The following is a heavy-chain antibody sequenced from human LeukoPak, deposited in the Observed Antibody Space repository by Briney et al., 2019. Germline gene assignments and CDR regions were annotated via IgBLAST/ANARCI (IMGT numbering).Heavy chain of an antibody. V-gene: IGHV3-21*01. D-gene: IGHD3-22*01. CDR3: ARDDDINYYDSSGYYDY. J-gene: IGHJ4*02. Sequence: GGSLRLSCAASGFTFSSYSMNWVRQAPGKGLEWVSSIGSSSSYIYYADSVKGRFTISRDNAKNSLYLQMNSLRAEDTAVYYCARDDDINYYDSSGYYDYWGQGTLVTVSS. CDR1: GFTFSSYS. CDR2: IGSSSSYI.